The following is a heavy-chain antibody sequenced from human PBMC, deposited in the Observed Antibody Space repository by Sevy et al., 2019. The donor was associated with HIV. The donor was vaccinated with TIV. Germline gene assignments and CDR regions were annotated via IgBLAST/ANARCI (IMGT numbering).Heavy chain of an antibody. CDR1: GFIFSNFA. J-gene: IGHJ4*02. Sequence: GGSLRLSCAASGFIFSNFAIHWVRRAPGKGLEWVAVISYEGSNKHYEASVKGRFTNSRDNSRNTLFMQMNSLRLDDTAVYYCARDPTFSSDTRGYYPFDSWGQGTLVTVSS. D-gene: IGHD3-22*01. CDR3: ARDPTFSSDTRGYYPFDS. CDR2: ISYEGSNK. V-gene: IGHV3-30*04.